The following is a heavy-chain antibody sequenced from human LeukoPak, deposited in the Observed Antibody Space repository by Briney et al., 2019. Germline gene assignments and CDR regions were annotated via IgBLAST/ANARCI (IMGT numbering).Heavy chain of an antibody. CDR1: GYTFSSYG. Sequence: ASVKASCKASGYTFSSYGISWVRQAPGQGLEWMGWISAYNGNTNYAQKLQGRVTMTTDTSTSTAYMELRSLRSDDTAVYHCARDAAEDYYDSSGSFDYWGQGTLVTVSS. CDR2: ISAYNGNT. CDR3: ARDAAEDYYDSSGSFDY. D-gene: IGHD3-22*01. J-gene: IGHJ4*02. V-gene: IGHV1-18*01.